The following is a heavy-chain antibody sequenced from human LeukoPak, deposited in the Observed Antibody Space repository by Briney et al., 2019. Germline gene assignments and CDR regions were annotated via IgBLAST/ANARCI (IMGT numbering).Heavy chain of an antibody. J-gene: IGHJ4*02. CDR3: ARQGERASRRRYCCGGSCYNPFDF. CDR1: GVSISSSSYY. CDR2: NYYSEST. Sequence: SETLSLTCTVSGVSISSSSYYWVWLRQPPGLGLVGIVRNYYSESTYYNPSLNSRVTISVNTTKNQFLLKMSSVTAADTVLYYCARQGERASRRRYCCGGSCYNPFDFWGQGTLVTVSS. V-gene: IGHV4-39*01. D-gene: IGHD2-15*01.